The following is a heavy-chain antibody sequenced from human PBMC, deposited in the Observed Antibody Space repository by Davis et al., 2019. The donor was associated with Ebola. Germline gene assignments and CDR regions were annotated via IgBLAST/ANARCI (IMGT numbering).Heavy chain of an antibody. J-gene: IGHJ6*02. CDR3: ARGRWLVPHYYYYGMDV. CDR2: TYYRSKWYN. CDR1: GDSVSSHSAA. D-gene: IGHD6-19*01. V-gene: IGHV6-1*01. Sequence: SQTLSLTCAISGDSVSSHSAAWNWIRQSPSRGLEWLGRTYYRSKWYNDYAVSVKSRITINPDTSKNQFSLQLNSVTPEDTAVYYCARGRWLVPHYYYYGMDVWGQGTTVTVSS.